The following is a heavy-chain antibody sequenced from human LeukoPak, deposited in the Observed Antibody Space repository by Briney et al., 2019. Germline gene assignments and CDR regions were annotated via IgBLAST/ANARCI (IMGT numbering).Heavy chain of an antibody. Sequence: PSETLSLTCTVSGGSISDSTYFWAWIRQPPGKGLEWIGTIYYDGSTYYNPSLKSRVTISVDTSKNQFSLKLSSVTAADTAVYYCARDGSNEGSSWIQYFQHWGQGTLVTVSS. J-gene: IGHJ1*01. CDR2: IYYDGST. CDR3: ARDGSNEGSSWIQYFQH. V-gene: IGHV4-39*07. CDR1: GGSISDSTYF. D-gene: IGHD6-13*01.